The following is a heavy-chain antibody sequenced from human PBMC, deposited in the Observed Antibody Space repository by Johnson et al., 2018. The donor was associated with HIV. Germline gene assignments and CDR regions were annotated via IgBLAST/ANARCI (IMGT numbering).Heavy chain of an antibody. CDR1: GFTFSSYG. J-gene: IGHJ3*02. CDR3: ATYYYDSSGYSYAFDI. Sequence: QMLLLESGGGVVQPGRSLRLSCAASGFTFSSYGMHWVRQAPGKGLEWVAVIWYDGSNKYYADSVKGRFTISRDNSKNTLYLQMNSLRAEDTAVYYCATYYYDSSGYSYAFDIWGQGTMVTVSS. V-gene: IGHV3-33*01. D-gene: IGHD3-22*01. CDR2: IWYDGSNK.